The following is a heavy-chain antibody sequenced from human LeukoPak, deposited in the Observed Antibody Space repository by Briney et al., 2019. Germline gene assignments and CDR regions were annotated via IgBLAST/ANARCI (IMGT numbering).Heavy chain of an antibody. Sequence: PSETLSLTCAVYGGSFSGYYWSWIRQPPGKGLEWIGEINHSGSTNYNSSLKSRVTISVDTSKNQFSLKLSSVTAADTAVYYCARGLLTTKMATMRSWFDPWGQGTLVTVSS. D-gene: IGHD5-24*01. CDR1: GGSFSGYY. J-gene: IGHJ5*02. CDR2: INHSGST. CDR3: ARGLLTTKMATMRSWFDP. V-gene: IGHV4-34*01.